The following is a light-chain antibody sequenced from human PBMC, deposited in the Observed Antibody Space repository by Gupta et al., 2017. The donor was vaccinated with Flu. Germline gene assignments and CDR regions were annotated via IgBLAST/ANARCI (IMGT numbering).Light chain of an antibody. CDR1: QSVGSN. CDR3: QQYNNWPLT. J-gene: IGKJ4*01. V-gene: IGKV3-15*01. CDR2: DAS. Sequence: EIVMTQSPATLSVSPGERGTLSCRASQSVGSNLAWYQQKPGQAPRLLIYDASTRATGIPARFSGSGSGTEFSLTISSLQSEDFAVYYCQQYNNWPLTFGGGTKVEIK.